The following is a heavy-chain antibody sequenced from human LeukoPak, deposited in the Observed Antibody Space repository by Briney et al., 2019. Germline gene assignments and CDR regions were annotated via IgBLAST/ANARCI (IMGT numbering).Heavy chain of an antibody. Sequence: GGSLRLSCAASGFTFSSYAMSWVRQAPGKGLEWVSGISGSGPYAFYTDSVKGRFTISRDSSKNTLYLQMNSLRAEDTALYYCAKHGYCSGISCFFDFWGQGTLVTVSS. J-gene: IGHJ4*02. CDR3: AKHGYCSGISCFFDF. V-gene: IGHV3-23*01. CDR1: GFTFSSYA. D-gene: IGHD2-2*03. CDR2: ISGSGPYA.